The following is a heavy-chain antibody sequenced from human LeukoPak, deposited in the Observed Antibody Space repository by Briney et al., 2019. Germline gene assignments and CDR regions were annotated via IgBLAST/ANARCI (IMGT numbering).Heavy chain of an antibody. CDR3: ARGGRGDY. J-gene: IGHJ4*02. V-gene: IGHV4-61*02. CDR1: GGSISSGSYY. Sequence: SETLSLTCTVSGGSISSGSYYWSWIRQPAGKGLEWIGRIYTSGSTNSNPSLKSRVTIPVDTSKTQFSLKLSSVTAADTAVYYCARGGRGDYWGQGTLVTVSS. CDR2: IYTSGST.